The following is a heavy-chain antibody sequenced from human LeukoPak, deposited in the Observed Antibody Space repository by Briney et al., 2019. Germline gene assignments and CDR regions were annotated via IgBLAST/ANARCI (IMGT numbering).Heavy chain of an antibody. CDR3: ARVLGYSSGWQIDY. V-gene: IGHV4-59*08. J-gene: IGHJ4*02. D-gene: IGHD6-19*01. Sequence: PSQTLSLTCTVSGGSISSYYWSWIRQPPGKGLEWIGYIYYTGSTNYNPSLESRVTISLDTSKNQFSLRLSSVTAADTAVYYCARVLGYSSGWQIDYWGQGTLVRVSS. CDR2: IYYTGST. CDR1: GGSISSYY.